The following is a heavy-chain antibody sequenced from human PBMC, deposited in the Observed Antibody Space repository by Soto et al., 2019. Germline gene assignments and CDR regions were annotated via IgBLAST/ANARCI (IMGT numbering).Heavy chain of an antibody. Sequence: QVQLVESGGGVVQPGRSLRLSCAASGFTFSSYGMHWVRQAPGKGLEWVAVIWYDGSNKYYADSVKGRFTISRDKSKNTLYLQMNSLRAEDTAVYYCARDCGGGSCYSFGGQGTLVTVSS. CDR1: GFTFSSYG. CDR3: ARDCGGGSCYSF. J-gene: IGHJ4*02. V-gene: IGHV3-33*01. D-gene: IGHD2-15*01. CDR2: IWYDGSNK.